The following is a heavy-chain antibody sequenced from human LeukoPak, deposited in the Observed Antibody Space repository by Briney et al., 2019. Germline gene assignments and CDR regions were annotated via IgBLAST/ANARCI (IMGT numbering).Heavy chain of an antibody. CDR2: IYYSGST. D-gene: IGHD2-15*01. Sequence: SETLSLTCTVSGGSISSYYWSWIRQPPGKGLEWIGYIYYSGSTNYNPSLKSRVTISVDTSKNQFSLKLSSVTAADTAVYYCARVRLLLRPYYFDYWGQGTLVTVSS. CDR1: GGSISSYY. V-gene: IGHV4-59*12. J-gene: IGHJ4*02. CDR3: ARVRLLLRPYYFDY.